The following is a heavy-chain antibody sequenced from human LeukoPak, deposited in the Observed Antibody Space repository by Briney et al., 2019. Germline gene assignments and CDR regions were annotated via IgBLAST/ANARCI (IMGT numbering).Heavy chain of an antibody. CDR3: ARDVYYYDSSGYYYFDN. CDR1: GYTFTGYY. J-gene: IGHJ4*02. V-gene: IGHV1-18*04. Sequence: ASVKVSCKASGYTFTGYYMHWVGQAPGQGLEGMGWISAYNGDTNYAKKFQGRVTMTTDTSTSTAYMELRSLRSDDTAVYYCARDVYYYDSSGYYYFDNWGQGTLVTVSS. D-gene: IGHD3-22*01. CDR2: ISAYNGDT.